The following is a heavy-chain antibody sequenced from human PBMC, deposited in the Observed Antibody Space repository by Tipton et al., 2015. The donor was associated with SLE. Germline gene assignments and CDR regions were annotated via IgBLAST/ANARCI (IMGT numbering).Heavy chain of an antibody. Sequence: GSLRFSCAASGFTFSSYWMSWVRQAPGKGLEWVANINQDGSEKNYVDSVKGRFTISRDNAKNSIFLQMNSLRAEDTAVYYCAREWANWKWGQGSLVTVSS. V-gene: IGHV3-7*01. CDR1: GFTFSSYW. J-gene: IGHJ4*02. CDR3: AREWANWK. CDR2: INQDGSEK. D-gene: IGHD1-20*01.